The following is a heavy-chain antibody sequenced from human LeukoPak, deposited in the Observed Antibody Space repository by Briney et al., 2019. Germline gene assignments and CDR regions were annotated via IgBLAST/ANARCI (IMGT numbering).Heavy chain of an antibody. CDR3: ATRMGDLLRYFDWLGDY. V-gene: IGHV1-8*03. Sequence: GASVKVSCKASGYTFTSYDINWVRQATGQGLEWMGWMNPNSGNTGYAQKFQGRVTITRNTSISTAYMELNSLRAEDTAVYYCATRMGDLLRYFDWLGDYWGQGTLVTVSS. CDR2: MNPNSGNT. CDR1: GYTFTSYD. J-gene: IGHJ4*02. D-gene: IGHD3-9*01.